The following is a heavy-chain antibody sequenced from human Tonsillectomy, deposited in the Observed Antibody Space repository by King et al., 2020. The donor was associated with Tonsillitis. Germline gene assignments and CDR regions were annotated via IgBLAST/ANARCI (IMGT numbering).Heavy chain of an antibody. CDR3: ARDLGGDYYDSSGYYGDAFDI. J-gene: IGHJ3*02. V-gene: IGHV3-30-3*01. CDR2: ISYDGSNK. CDR1: GFTFSSYA. D-gene: IGHD3-22*01. Sequence: VQLVESGGGVVQPGRSLRLSCAASGFTFSSYAMHWVRQAPGKGLEGVAVISYDGSNKYYADSVKGQFTISRDNSKKTLYLQMNSLRAEDTAVYYCARDLGGDYYDSSGYYGDAFDIWGQGTMVTVSS.